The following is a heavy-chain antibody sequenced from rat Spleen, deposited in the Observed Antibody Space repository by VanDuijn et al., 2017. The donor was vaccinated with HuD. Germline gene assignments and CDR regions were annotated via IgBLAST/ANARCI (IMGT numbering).Heavy chain of an antibody. J-gene: IGHJ2*01. V-gene: IGHV5-25*01. Sequence: EVRLVESGGDLVQPGRSLKLSCSASGFTFTNYDMAWVRQAPTKGLEWIASISTGGGNTYYRDSVKGRFTISRDNAKSTLSLQMDSLRSEDTATYYCARRHYGYTDYFDYWGQGVMVTVSS. CDR3: ARRHYGYTDYFDY. D-gene: IGHD1-9*01. CDR1: GFTFTNYD. CDR2: ISTGGGNT.